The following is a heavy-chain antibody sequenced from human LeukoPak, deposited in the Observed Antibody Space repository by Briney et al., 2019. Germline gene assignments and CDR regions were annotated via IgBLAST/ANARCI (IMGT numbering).Heavy chain of an antibody. V-gene: IGHV4-39*02. CDR2: IYYSGST. CDR1: GGSISSISSNNYH. J-gene: IGHJ4*02. CDR3: ASDKGYSNNYFDY. D-gene: IGHD6-13*01. Sequence: SETLSLTCIVSGGSISSISSNNYHWGWIRQPPGQGLEWIGSIYYSGSTYYNSSLKSRVTISVDTSKNQFSLKLSSMTAADTAVYYCASDKGYSNNYFDYWGQGTLVTVSS.